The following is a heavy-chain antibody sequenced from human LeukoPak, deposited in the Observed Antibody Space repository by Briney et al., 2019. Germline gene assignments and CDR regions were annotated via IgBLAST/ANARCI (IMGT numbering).Heavy chain of an antibody. J-gene: IGHJ4*02. D-gene: IGHD1-26*01. CDR2: ITYDGSNK. CDR1: GFTFSSYG. CDR3: AKPTVGATTYYFDY. Sequence: GGSQRLSCAASGFTFSSYGTHWVRQAPGKGLEWVAFITYDGSNKYYADSVKGRFTISRDNSKNTLYLQMNSLRAEDTAVYYCAKPTVGATTYYFDYWGQGTLVTVSS. V-gene: IGHV3-30*18.